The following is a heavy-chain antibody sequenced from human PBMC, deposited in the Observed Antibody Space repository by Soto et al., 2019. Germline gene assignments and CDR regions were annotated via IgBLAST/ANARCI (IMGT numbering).Heavy chain of an antibody. CDR1: GGSISSYY. CDR3: ARETRWELLGYFDY. V-gene: IGHV4-4*07. CDR2: IYTSGST. D-gene: IGHD1-26*01. Sequence: SETLSLTCTVSGGSISSYYWSWIRQPAGKGLELIGRIYTSGSTNYNPSLKSRVTMSVDTSKNQFSLKLGSVSAADTAVYYCARETRWELLGYFDYWGQGTLVTVSS. J-gene: IGHJ4*02.